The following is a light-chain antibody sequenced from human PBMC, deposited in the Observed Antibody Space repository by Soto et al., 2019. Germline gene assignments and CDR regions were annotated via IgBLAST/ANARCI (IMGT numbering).Light chain of an antibody. V-gene: IGKV3-15*01. CDR2: GAS. J-gene: IGKJ1*01. Sequence: EIVMMQSSATLSESQGEIVTLSCRARQSVTSNLPLFQQKLGQAPRLLIYGASTRATGIPGRFSGSGSGTEFALTISNLQSEDFAIYCCQQYSTWPPLTSGQGTKVDIK. CDR3: QQYSTWPPLT. CDR1: QSVTSN.